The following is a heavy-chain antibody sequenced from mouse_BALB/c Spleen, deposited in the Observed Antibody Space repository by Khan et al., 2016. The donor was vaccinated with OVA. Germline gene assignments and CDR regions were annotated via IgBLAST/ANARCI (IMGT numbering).Heavy chain of an antibody. V-gene: IGHV3-2*02. CDR3: ARTARIKY. CDR1: GYSITSGYG. D-gene: IGHD1-2*01. CDR2: ISYSGST. Sequence: EVQLQESGPGLVKPSQSLSLTCPVTGYSITSGYGWNWIRQFPGNKLEWMGYISYSGSTNYNPSLKSRSSITRDTSKNQFFLQLNSVTTEDTATYYCARTARIKYWGQGTTLTVSS. J-gene: IGHJ2*01.